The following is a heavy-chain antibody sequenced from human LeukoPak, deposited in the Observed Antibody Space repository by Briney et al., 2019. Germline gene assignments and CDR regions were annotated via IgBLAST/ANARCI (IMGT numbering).Heavy chain of an antibody. D-gene: IGHD3-22*01. CDR2: ISSSSSYI. Sequence: VGSLRLSCAASGFTFSSYSMNWVRQAPGKGLEWVSSISSSSSYIYYADSVKGRFTISRDNAKTSLYLQMNRLRAEATAVSYGARDRLVCYDSSGYPSHFDYWGQGTLVTVSS. J-gene: IGHJ4*02. V-gene: IGHV3-21*01. CDR3: ARDRLVCYDSSGYPSHFDY. CDR1: GFTFSSYS.